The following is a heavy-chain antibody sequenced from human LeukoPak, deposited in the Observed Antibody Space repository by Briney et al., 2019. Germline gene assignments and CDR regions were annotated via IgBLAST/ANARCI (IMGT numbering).Heavy chain of an antibody. CDR1: GCTFSSYS. V-gene: IGHV3-21*01. J-gene: IGHJ4*02. D-gene: IGHD3-10*01. CDR3: ARDRQTITMVRGVHPLAY. CDR2: CSSCSSYI. Sequence: GGSLRLSCAASGCTFSSYSLYWVRQAPGKGLEWVSSCSSCSSYIYYADSVKGRFTISRDNAKNSLYLQMNSLRAEDTAVYYCARDRQTITMVRGVHPLAYGGQGTLATVSA.